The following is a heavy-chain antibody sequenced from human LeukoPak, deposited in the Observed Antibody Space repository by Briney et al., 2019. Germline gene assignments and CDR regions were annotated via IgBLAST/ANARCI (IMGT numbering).Heavy chain of an antibody. V-gene: IGHV1-46*01. J-gene: IGHJ4*02. CDR2: INPSGGST. Sequence: ASVKVSCKSSGYTLTAYYKHWVRQAPGQGLEWMGIINPSGGSTTYAQKFQGRVTMTRDTSTSTVYMELSSLRSEDTAVYYCARCLYSNSCDYWGQGTLVTVSS. CDR1: GYTLTAYY. CDR3: ARCLYSNSCDY. D-gene: IGHD6-6*01.